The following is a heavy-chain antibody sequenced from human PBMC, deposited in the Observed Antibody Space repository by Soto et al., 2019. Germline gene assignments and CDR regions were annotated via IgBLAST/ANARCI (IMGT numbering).Heavy chain of an antibody. CDR1: GGSIDNYY. V-gene: IGHV4-59*01. CDR3: ARDRGYSNWYDP. J-gene: IGHJ5*02. D-gene: IGHD5-18*01. Sequence: PSETLSLTCTVSGGSIDNYYWSWIRQPPGKGLEWIGYIYFSGSTNYNPSPRSRVSISVDTSKTQFSLRLRSVTAADTAVYYCARDRGYSNWYDPWGQGTLVTVSS. CDR2: IYFSGST.